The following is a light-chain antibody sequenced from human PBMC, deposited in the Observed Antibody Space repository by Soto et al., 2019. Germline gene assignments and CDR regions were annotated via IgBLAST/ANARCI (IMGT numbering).Light chain of an antibody. CDR3: SSYAGSSNV. CDR2: EVN. V-gene: IGLV2-8*01. CDR1: SSDIGGYNY. Sequence: QSVLTQPASVSGSPGQSITLSCTGTSSDIGGYNYVSWYQQHPGKAPKLMIYEVNKRPSGVPDRFSGSKSGNTASLTVSGLQAEDEADYYCSSYAGSSNVFGTGTKVTVL. J-gene: IGLJ1*01.